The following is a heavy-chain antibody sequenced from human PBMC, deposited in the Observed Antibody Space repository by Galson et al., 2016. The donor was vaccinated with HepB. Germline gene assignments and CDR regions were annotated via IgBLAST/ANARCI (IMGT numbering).Heavy chain of an antibody. Sequence: SLRLSCAASGFTFSTYAMSWVRQAPGKGLEWVSAISGSGANAHYADSVKGRFTISRDNAKNSLYLQMNSLRAEDTAVYYCARRRGSGSHDYWGQGTLVTVSS. V-gene: IGHV3-23*01. D-gene: IGHD3-10*01. CDR2: ISGSGANA. CDR1: GFTFSTYA. J-gene: IGHJ4*02. CDR3: ARRRGSGSHDY.